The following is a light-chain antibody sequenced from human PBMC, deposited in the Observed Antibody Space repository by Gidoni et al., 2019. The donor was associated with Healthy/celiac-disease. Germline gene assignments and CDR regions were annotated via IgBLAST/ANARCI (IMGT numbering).Light chain of an antibody. J-gene: IGKJ1*01. CDR3: QQYGSSPQT. Sequence: EIVLTQSPGTLSLSPGERATLSVRASQSVSSSYLAWYQQKPGQAPRLLIYGASSRATGIPDMFSVSGSGTDFTLTISRLEPEDFAVYYCQQYGSSPQTFGQGTKVEIK. CDR1: QSVSSSY. CDR2: GAS. V-gene: IGKV3-20*01.